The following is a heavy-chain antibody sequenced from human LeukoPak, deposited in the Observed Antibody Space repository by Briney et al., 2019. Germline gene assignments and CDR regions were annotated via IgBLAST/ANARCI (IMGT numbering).Heavy chain of an antibody. CDR2: IRYDGSNK. D-gene: IGHD4-23*01. Sequence: PGGSLRLSCAASGFTFSSYGMHWVRQAPGKGLEWVAFIRYDGSNKYYADSVKGRFTISRDNSKNTLYLQMNSLRAEDTAVYYCAKDRHQPRVNYYMDVWGKGTTVTVSS. CDR3: AKDRHQPRVNYYMDV. V-gene: IGHV3-30*02. CDR1: GFTFSSYG. J-gene: IGHJ6*03.